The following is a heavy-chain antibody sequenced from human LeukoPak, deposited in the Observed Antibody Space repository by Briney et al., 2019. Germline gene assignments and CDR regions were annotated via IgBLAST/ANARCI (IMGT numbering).Heavy chain of an antibody. D-gene: IGHD3-3*02. CDR3: AREHRHWRYYYYYGMDV. CDR1: GFTFSSYG. J-gene: IGHJ6*02. V-gene: IGHV3-30*03. Sequence: PGRSLRLSCAASGFTFSSYGMHWVRQAPGKGLEWVAVISYDGSNKYYADSVKGRFTISRDNSKNTLYLQMNSLRAEDTAVYYCAREHRHWRYYYYYGMDVWGQGTTVTVSS. CDR2: ISYDGSNK.